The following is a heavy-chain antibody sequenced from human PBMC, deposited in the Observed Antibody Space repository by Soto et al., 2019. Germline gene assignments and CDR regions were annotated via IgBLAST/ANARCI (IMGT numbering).Heavy chain of an antibody. CDR1: GYSFSRYR. Sequence: WGSPENFWKGFGYSFSRYRVGWVRPRPRERLGWMGIIYPGDSDTRCSPSFQSQGPISADKSISTAYLQWSSLKASDTAMHYCARLSGYTTTQLYYYYGMDVWGQGTTVTVSS. D-gene: IGHD5-18*01. CDR2: IYPGDSDT. V-gene: IGHV5-51*01. CDR3: ARLSGYTTTQLYYYYGMDV. J-gene: IGHJ6*02.